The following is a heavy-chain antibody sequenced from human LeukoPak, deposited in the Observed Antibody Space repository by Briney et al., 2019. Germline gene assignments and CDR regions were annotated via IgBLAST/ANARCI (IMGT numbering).Heavy chain of an antibody. Sequence: PGGSLRLSCAASGFTFSSYEMNWVRQAPGKGLEWVSYISSSGSTIYYADSVKGRFTISRDNAKNSLYLQMNSLRAEDTAVYYCAKAQQHYYDSGTYYSDYWGQGTLVTVSS. J-gene: IGHJ4*02. CDR2: ISSSGSTI. CDR3: AKAQQHYYDSGTYYSDY. CDR1: GFTFSSYE. D-gene: IGHD3-10*01. V-gene: IGHV3-48*03.